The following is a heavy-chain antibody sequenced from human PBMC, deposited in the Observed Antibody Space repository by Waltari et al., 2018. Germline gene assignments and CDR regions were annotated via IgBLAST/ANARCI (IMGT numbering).Heavy chain of an antibody. CDR3: ARDQDIVVVPAASDAFDI. CDR2: IYYSGRT. CDR1: GGSISSSSYY. V-gene: IGHV4-39*07. J-gene: IGHJ3*02. Sequence: QLQLQESGPGLVKPSETLSLTCTVSGGSISSSSYYWGWIRQPPGKGLEWIGSIYYSGRTYYHPSLKSRVTISVDTSKNQFSLKLSSVTAADTAVYYCARDQDIVVVPAASDAFDIWGQGTMVTVSS. D-gene: IGHD2-2*01.